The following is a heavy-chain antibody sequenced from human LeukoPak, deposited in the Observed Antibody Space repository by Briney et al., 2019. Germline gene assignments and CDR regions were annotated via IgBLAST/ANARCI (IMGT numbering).Heavy chain of an antibody. CDR3: AKDMAWGSGYFDY. CDR2: ISWDGGST. J-gene: IGHJ4*02. V-gene: IGHV3-43D*03. D-gene: IGHD3-22*01. CDR1: GFTFSSYG. Sequence: GGSLRLSCAASGFTFSSYGMHWVRQAPGKGLEWVSLISWDGGSTYYADSVKGRFTISRDNSKNSLYLQMNSLRAEDTALYYCAKDMAWGSGYFDYWGQGTLVTVSS.